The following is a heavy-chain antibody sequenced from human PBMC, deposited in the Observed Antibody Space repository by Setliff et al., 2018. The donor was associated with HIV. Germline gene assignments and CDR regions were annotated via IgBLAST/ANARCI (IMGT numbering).Heavy chain of an antibody. CDR1: GLPFYNYW. J-gene: IGHJ4*02. V-gene: IGHV3-7*01. CDR2: IKQDGSDM. CDR3: ATQTGFYNSHWYDY. Sequence: GESLKISCVASGLPFYNYWMTWLRRAPGRGLEWVANIKQDGSDMHYIESVKGRFTIFRDNAKNSLYLQMNSLRAEDTGVYYCATQTGFYNSHWYDYWGQGAMVTVSS. D-gene: IGHD6-13*01.